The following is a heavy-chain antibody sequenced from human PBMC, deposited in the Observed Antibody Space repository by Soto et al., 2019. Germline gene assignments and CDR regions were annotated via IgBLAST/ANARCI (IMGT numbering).Heavy chain of an antibody. Sequence: PGGALRLSCAASGFTLSNAWMSLVRQATGKGLEWVGRIKSKTDGGTTDYAAPVKGRFTISRDDSKNTLYLQMNSLKTEDTAVYYCTTDESVLWLLEGLFDYWGQGTLVTVSS. V-gene: IGHV3-15*01. CDR2: IKSKTDGGTT. CDR1: GFTLSNAW. D-gene: IGHD3-10*01. CDR3: TTDESVLWLLEGLFDY. J-gene: IGHJ4*02.